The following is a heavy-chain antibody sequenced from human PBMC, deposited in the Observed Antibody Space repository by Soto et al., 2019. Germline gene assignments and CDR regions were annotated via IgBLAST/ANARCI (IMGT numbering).Heavy chain of an antibody. J-gene: IGHJ6*02. CDR1: GGTFSSYA. CDR2: IMPKFGVE. CDR3: ARGAGGMDV. D-gene: IGHD3-10*01. Sequence: QVQLVQSGAEVKKPGSSVKVSCKASGGTFSSYAITWVRQAPGKGVEWMGGIMPKFGVENHAQKGQGRVTITADESTSTAYMELSSLRSEDTAVYYCARGAGGMDVWGQGTTVTVSS. V-gene: IGHV1-69*01.